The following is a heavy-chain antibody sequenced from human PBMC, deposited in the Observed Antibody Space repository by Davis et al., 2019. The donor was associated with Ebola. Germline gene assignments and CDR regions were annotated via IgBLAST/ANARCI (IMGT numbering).Heavy chain of an antibody. CDR1: GGSVSSGSYY. CDR3: ARGKTYSVY. V-gene: IGHV4-61*01. CDR2: ISYSGST. Sequence: SETLSLTCTVSGGSVSSGSYYWSWIRQPPGKGLEWIGYISYSGSTNYDPSLKSRVTISVDTSKNQFSLMLNSVTAADSAVYYCARGKTYSVYWVQGTLVTVSS. J-gene: IGHJ4*02.